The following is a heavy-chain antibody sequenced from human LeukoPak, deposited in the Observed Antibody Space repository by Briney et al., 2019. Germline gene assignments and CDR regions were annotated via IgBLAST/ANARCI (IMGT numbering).Heavy chain of an antibody. J-gene: IGHJ4*02. CDR3: ARVIPYYYDSSGYYYYFDY. D-gene: IGHD3-22*01. Sequence: PGGSLRLSCAASGFTFDDYGMSWVRQAPGKGLEWVSGINWNGGSIGYADSVKGRFTISRHNAKNSLYLQMNSLRAEDTALDYCARVIPYYYDSSGYYYYFDYWGQGTLVTVSS. CDR1: GFTFDDYG. V-gene: IGHV3-20*04. CDR2: INWNGGSI.